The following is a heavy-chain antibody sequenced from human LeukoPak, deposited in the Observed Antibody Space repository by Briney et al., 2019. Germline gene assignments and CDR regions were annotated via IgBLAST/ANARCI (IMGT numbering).Heavy chain of an antibody. CDR2: INPSGGST. CDR3: ARDNPQTYYYDSSGYYYET. D-gene: IGHD3-22*01. J-gene: IGHJ5*02. CDR1: GYTFTSYY. V-gene: IGHV1-46*01. Sequence: GASVKVSCKASGYTFTSYYMHWVRQAPGQELEWMGIINPSGGSTSYAQKFQGRVTMTRDTSTSTVYMELSSLRSEDTAVYYCARDNPQTYYYDSSGYYYETWGQGTLVTVSS.